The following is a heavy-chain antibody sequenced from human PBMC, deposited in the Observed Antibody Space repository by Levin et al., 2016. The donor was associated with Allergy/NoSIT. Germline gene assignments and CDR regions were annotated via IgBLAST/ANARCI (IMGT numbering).Heavy chain of an antibody. Sequence: ASVKVSCKASGYTFTGYYMHWVRQAPGQGLEWMGWINPNSGGTNYAQKFQGRVTMTRDTSISTAYMELSRLRSDDTAVYYCARVAVGATTNDYWGQGTLVTVSS. CDR3: ARVAVGATTNDY. V-gene: IGHV1-2*02. D-gene: IGHD1-26*01. J-gene: IGHJ4*02. CDR2: INPNSGGT. CDR1: GYTFTGYY.